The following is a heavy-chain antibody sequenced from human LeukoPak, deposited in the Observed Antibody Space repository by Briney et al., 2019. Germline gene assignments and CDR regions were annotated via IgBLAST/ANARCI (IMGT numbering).Heavy chain of an antibody. D-gene: IGHD1-26*01. Sequence: SETLSLTCTVSGGSISSYYWSWIRQPPGKGLEWIGYIYYSGSTNYNPSLKSRVTISVDTSKNQFSLKLSSVTAADTAVYYCAAQQVGATLSRWFDPWGQGTLVTVSS. J-gene: IGHJ5*02. CDR3: AAQQVGATLSRWFDP. V-gene: IGHV4-59*08. CDR1: GGSISSYY. CDR2: IYYSGST.